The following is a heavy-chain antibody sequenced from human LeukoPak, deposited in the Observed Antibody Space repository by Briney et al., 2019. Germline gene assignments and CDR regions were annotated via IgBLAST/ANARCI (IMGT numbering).Heavy chain of an antibody. CDR3: ARWRTARTGFDY. CDR1: GGSISSNSYY. CDR2: IYYSGSP. D-gene: IGHD3/OR15-3a*01. J-gene: IGHJ4*02. V-gene: IGHV4-39*01. Sequence: VKPSETLSLTCTVSGGSISSNSYYWGWIRQPPGKGLEWIGSIYYSGSPYYNPSLKSRATISVDTSKNQFSLKVISVTAADTAVYYCARWRTARTGFDYWGQGTLVTVSS.